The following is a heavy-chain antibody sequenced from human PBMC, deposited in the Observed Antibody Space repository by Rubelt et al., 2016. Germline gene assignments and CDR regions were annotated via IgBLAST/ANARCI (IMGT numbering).Heavy chain of an antibody. Sequence: QVQLQQWGAGLLKPSETLSLTCAVYGGSFSGYYWSWIRQPPGKGLEWIGEINHSGSTNYNPSLKSRVTISVATSNNQFSLKLSSVTAADTAVYYCARGRRGSSSWLGRDYYGMDVWGQGTTVTVSS. D-gene: IGHD6-13*01. CDR2: INHSGST. J-gene: IGHJ6*02. V-gene: IGHV4-34*01. CDR1: GGSFSGYY. CDR3: ARGRRGSSSWLGRDYYGMDV.